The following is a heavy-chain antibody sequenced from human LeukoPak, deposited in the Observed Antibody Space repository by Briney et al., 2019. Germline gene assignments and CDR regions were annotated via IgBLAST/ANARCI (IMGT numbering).Heavy chain of an antibody. J-gene: IGHJ6*02. Sequence: ASVKVSCKASGGTFSSYAISWVRQAPGQGLEWMGRIIPILGIANYAQKFQGRVTITADKSTSTAYMELSSLRSEDTAVYYCASPPYCSSTSCSNYYYGMDVWGQGTTVTVSS. CDR3: ASPPYCSSTSCSNYYYGMDV. CDR2: IIPILGIA. V-gene: IGHV1-69*04. D-gene: IGHD2-2*01. CDR1: GGTFSSYA.